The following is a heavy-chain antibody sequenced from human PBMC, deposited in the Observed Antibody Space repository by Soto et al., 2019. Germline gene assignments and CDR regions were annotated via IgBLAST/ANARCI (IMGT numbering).Heavy chain of an antibody. Sequence: EVQLMESGGGLVQPGGSLRLSCAASEFTFSTYDMNWVRQAEGKGLEWVSYISSSGGTIYYADSVKGRFTISRDNAKNSVYLQMNSLRAEDTAVYYCARDRYDISTGYYYYFESWGQGTLVTVSS. CDR2: ISSSGGTI. J-gene: IGHJ4*02. V-gene: IGHV3-48*03. D-gene: IGHD3-9*01. CDR3: ARDRYDISTGYYYYFES. CDR1: EFTFSTYD.